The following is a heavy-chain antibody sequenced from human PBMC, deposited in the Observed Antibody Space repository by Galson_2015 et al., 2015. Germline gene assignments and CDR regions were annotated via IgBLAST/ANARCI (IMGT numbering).Heavy chain of an antibody. CDR1: GDSVSSNSAA. Sequence: CAISGDSVSSNSAAWNWIRQSPSRGLEWLGRTYYRSKWYNDYAVSVKSRITINPDTSKNQFSLQLNSVTPEDTAVYYCARDLWGYCSGGSCYLNWFDPWGQGTLVTVSS. CDR3: ARDLWGYCSGGSCYLNWFDP. D-gene: IGHD2-15*01. CDR2: TYYRSKWYN. V-gene: IGHV6-1*01. J-gene: IGHJ5*02.